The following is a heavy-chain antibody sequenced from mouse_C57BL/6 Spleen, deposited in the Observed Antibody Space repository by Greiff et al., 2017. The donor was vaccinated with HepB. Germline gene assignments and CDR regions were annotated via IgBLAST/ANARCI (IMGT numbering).Heavy chain of an antibody. J-gene: IGHJ1*03. V-gene: IGHV1-81*01. CDR2: IYPRSGNT. D-gene: IGHD2-4*01. Sequence: VKVVESGAELARPGASVKLSCKASGYTFTSYGLSWVKQRTGQGLEWIGEIYPRSGNTYYNEKFKGKATLTADKSSSTAYMELRSLTSEDSAVYFCARRNDYEKYFDVWGTGTTVTVSS. CDR3: ARRNDYEKYFDV. CDR1: GYTFTSYG.